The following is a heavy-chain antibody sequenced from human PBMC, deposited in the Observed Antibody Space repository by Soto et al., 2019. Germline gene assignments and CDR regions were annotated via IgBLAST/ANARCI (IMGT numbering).Heavy chain of an antibody. CDR2: ISSSGTKM. CDR1: GFTFSSYE. V-gene: IGHV3-48*03. D-gene: IGHD6-19*01. J-gene: IGHJ1*01. Sequence: EVQLVESGGGLVPPGGSLRLSCATSGFTFSSYEMNWVRQAPGKGLEWVSFISSSGTKMHYADSVKGRFTISRDNAKNSVYLQMNSLKTEDTGLYYCARVKYTSGWEYLEYFQHWGQGTLVTVSS. CDR3: ARVKYTSGWEYLEYFQH.